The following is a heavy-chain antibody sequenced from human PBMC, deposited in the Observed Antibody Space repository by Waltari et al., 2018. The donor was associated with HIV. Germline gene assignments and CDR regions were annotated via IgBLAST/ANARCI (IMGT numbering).Heavy chain of an antibody. CDR2: IYYSGST. D-gene: IGHD3-22*01. CDR3: ARHSLTYYYDSSGYSVAFDY. Sequence: QLQLQESGPGLVKPSETLSLTCTVSGGSISSSSYYWGWIRQPPGKGLEWIGSIYYSGSTYHNPALKRRVTISVDTSKNQFSLKLSSVAAADTAVDYWARHSLTYYYDSSGYSVAFDYWGQGTLVTVSS. V-gene: IGHV4-39*01. J-gene: IGHJ4*02. CDR1: GGSISSSSYY.